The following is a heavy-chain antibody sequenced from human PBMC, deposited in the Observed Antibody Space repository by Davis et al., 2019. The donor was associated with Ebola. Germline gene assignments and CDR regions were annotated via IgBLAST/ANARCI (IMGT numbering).Heavy chain of an antibody. Sequence: GESLKISCAASGFTFSNYSMNWVRQAPGKGLEWVSYISSSSSTIYYADSVKGRFTISRDNSRNTLYLHMNSLRAEDTAVYYCAKDHLASVVAATPNYFDYWGQGTLVTVSS. D-gene: IGHD2-15*01. CDR3: AKDHLASVVAATPNYFDY. CDR2: ISSSSSTI. CDR1: GFTFSNYS. V-gene: IGHV3-48*01. J-gene: IGHJ4*02.